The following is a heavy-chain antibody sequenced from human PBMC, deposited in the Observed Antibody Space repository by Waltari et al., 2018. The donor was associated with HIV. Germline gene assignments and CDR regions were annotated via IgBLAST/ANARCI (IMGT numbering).Heavy chain of an antibody. V-gene: IGHV3-7*01. CDR2: IKKDGSET. J-gene: IGHJ4*02. D-gene: IGHD1-26*01. CDR3: ARLRDSGQTDY. CDR1: GFTYSNAW. Sequence: EVQLVESGGGLVQPGGSLRLSCAASGFTYSNAWMSWVRQAPGKGPEWVATIKKDGSETYYVDSVKGRFTISRDNAKKSLYLQMNSLRAEDTAVYYCARLRDSGQTDYWGQGTLVTISS.